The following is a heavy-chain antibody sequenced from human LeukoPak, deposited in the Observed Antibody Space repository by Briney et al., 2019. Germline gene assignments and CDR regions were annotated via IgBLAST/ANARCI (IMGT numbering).Heavy chain of an antibody. CDR1: GYTFTGYY. V-gene: IGHV1-2*02. D-gene: IGHD3-10*01. Sequence: EASVKVSCKASGYTFTGYYMHWVRQAPGQGLEWMGWINPNSGGTNYAQKFQGRVTMTRDTSISTAYMELSRLRSDDTAVYYCARDLWFGESLGAFDIWGQGTMVTVSS. CDR2: INPNSGGT. CDR3: ARDLWFGESLGAFDI. J-gene: IGHJ3*02.